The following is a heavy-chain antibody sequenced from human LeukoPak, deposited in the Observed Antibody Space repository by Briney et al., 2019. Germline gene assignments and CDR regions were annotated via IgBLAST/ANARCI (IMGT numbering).Heavy chain of an antibody. CDR3: ARDFIGYYDTSGYYHGPAFDL. J-gene: IGHJ3*01. V-gene: IGHV1-69*13. D-gene: IGHD3-22*01. CDR2: LIHISTTA. CDR1: GGTFSSYA. Sequence: SVKVSCKASGGTFSSYAFSWVRQAPGQGLEWMGGLIHISTTANYAQKFQGRVTITADEFTSTVYMELSSLRSEDTAIYYCARDFIGYYDTSGYYHGPAFDLWGQGTMVTVSS.